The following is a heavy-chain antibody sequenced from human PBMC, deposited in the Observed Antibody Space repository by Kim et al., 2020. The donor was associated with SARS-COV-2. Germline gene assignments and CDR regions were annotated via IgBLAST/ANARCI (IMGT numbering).Heavy chain of an antibody. D-gene: IGHD4-17*01. Sequence: GGSLRLSCAASGFTFSSYEMNWVRQAPGKGLEWVSYISSSGSTIYYADSVKGRFTISRDNAKNSLYLQMNSLRAEDTAVYYCARITVTTSFGYYYYGMDVWGQGTTVTVSS. CDR2: ISSSGSTI. CDR1: GFTFSSYE. J-gene: IGHJ6*02. V-gene: IGHV3-48*03. CDR3: ARITVTTSFGYYYYGMDV.